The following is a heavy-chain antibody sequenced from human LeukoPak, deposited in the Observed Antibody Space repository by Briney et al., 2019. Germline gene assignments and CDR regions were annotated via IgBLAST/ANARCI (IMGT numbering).Heavy chain of an antibody. J-gene: IGHJ4*02. D-gene: IGHD7-27*01. CDR2: IKQDGSEK. CDR1: GFTFRNYF. CDR3: ASPGARGLYYFDY. V-gene: IGHV3-7*01. Sequence: GGPLRLFCTASGFTFRNYFMSWVRQAPGKGLEWVANIKQDGSEKYYVDSVKGRFPISRENAKNSLYLQMHSLRAEYTAVYYCASPGARGLYYFDYWGQGTLVTVSS.